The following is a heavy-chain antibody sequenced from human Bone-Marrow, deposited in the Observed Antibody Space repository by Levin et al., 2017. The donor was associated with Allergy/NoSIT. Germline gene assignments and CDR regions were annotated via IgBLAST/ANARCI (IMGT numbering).Heavy chain of an antibody. J-gene: IGHJ3*02. V-gene: IGHV3-9*01. D-gene: IGHD3-9*01. CDR1: GFTFDDYG. CDR3: TRFHTQILAFDI. CDR2: IGWNISIT. Sequence: SLKISCVASGFTFDDYGMHWVRLIPGKGLEWVSGIGWNISITDYAESVKGRFTISRDNAKNALYLQMSSLRTEDTALYYCTRFHTQILAFDIWGQGTMVTVSS.